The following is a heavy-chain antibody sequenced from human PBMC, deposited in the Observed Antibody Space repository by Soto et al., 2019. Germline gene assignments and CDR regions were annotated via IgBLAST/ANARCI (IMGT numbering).Heavy chain of an antibody. J-gene: IGHJ6*02. D-gene: IGHD3-3*01. CDR3: ARDPRPPSGWLGFWEYGMDV. V-gene: IGHV1-2*02. CDR1: GYTFTGNY. Sequence: QVHLVQSGAEVKKPGASVKVSCKASGYTFTGNYIHWVRQAPGQGLEWMGWVNPDNGGTTSAQKFQGRVTMTRDTSVTTAYMELTRLTSDDTAVYYCARDPRPPSGWLGFWEYGMDVWGQGPTVTVSS. CDR2: VNPDNGGT.